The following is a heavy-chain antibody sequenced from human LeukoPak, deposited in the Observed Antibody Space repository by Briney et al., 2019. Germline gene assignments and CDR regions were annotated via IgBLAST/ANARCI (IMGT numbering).Heavy chain of an antibody. D-gene: IGHD4-17*01. CDR1: GFTFSSYA. J-gene: IGHJ1*01. CDR3: ARGKIGYYYGDYDGY. CDR2: ISGSGGST. V-gene: IGHV3-23*01. Sequence: AGSLKLSRAASGFTFSSYAMSWVRQAPGKGLEWVSAISGSGGSTYYADSVKGRVTISRDNAKNSLYLRMNSLRDEDTAVYYCARGKIGYYYGDYDGYWGEGTVGTVSS.